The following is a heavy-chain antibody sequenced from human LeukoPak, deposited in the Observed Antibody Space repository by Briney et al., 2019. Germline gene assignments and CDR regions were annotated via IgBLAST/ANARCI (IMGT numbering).Heavy chain of an antibody. D-gene: IGHD6-25*01. Sequence: PGESLRLSCAASGFTFSNARMNWVRQAPGKGLEWVGHIRSETDGGTTDHAAPVKGRFTISRDDSKNTLYLQMNSLKTGDTAVYYCTTAAFHWGQGTLVTVSS. CDR1: GFTFSNAR. CDR2: IRSETDGGTT. J-gene: IGHJ1*01. V-gene: IGHV3-15*01. CDR3: TTAAFH.